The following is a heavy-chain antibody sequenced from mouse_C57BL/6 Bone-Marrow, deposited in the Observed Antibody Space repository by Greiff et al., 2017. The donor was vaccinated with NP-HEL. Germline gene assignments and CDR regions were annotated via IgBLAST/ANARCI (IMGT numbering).Heavy chain of an antibody. CDR3: TTPSYYYGSRGFAY. CDR2: IDPEDGDT. D-gene: IGHD1-1*01. Sequence: EVMLVESGAELVRPGASVKLSCTASGFNIKDYYMHWVKQRPEQGLEWIGRIDPEDGDTEYAPKFQGKATMTAYTSSNTAYLQLSSLTSEDTAVYYCTTPSYYYGSRGFAYWGQGTLVTVSA. CDR1: GFNIKDYY. J-gene: IGHJ3*01. V-gene: IGHV14-1*01.